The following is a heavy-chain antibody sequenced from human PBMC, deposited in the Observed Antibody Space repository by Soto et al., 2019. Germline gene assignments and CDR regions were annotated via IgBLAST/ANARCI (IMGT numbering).Heavy chain of an antibody. J-gene: IGHJ2*01. D-gene: IGHD1-26*01. Sequence: EVQVLESGGGLVQPGGSLRLSCAASGFTFSNYAMSWVRQAPGKGLEWVSTIHGGGDYTHYTDSVKGRFTISIDNFGTTLFLHASRLRAEATAVSCRAQSRRRRSYTNRTFDSLGPGSLLTVSA. CDR1: GFTFSNYA. CDR3: AQSRRRRSYTNRTFDS. CDR2: IHGGGDYT. V-gene: IGHV3-23*01.